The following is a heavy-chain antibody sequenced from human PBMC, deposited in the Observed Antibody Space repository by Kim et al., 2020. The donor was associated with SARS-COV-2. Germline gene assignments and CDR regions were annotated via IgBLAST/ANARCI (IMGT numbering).Heavy chain of an antibody. CDR1: GGSISSGGYY. D-gene: IGHD2-21*01. CDR2: IYYSGST. Sequence: SETLSLTCTVSGGSISSGGYYWSWIRQHPGKGLEWSGYIYYSGSTYYNPTLKRRVTISVDTSKKQFSLKLSSVTAAGTAVYYCARAPNVVVIATSAFDIWGQGTMVTVSS. J-gene: IGHJ3*02. V-gene: IGHV4-31*03. CDR3: ARAPNVVVIATSAFDI.